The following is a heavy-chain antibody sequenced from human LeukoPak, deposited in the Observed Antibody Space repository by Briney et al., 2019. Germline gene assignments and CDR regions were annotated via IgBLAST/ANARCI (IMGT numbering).Heavy chain of an antibody. CDR3: ARDGSQGGLDWLLTLPWFDP. V-gene: IGHV3-21*04. J-gene: IGHJ5*02. CDR2: ISGGSDHI. D-gene: IGHD3-9*01. Sequence: PGGSLRLSCAASGFTFSTYNMYWVRQAPGKGLEWVSSISGGSDHIYYADPVKGRFTISRDNAKNPLYLQMNSLRAEDTAVYYCARDGSQGGLDWLLTLPWFDPWGQGTLVTVSS. CDR1: GFTFSTYN.